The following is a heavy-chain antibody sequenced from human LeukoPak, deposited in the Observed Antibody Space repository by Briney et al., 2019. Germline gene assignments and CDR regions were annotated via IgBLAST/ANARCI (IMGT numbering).Heavy chain of an antibody. CDR1: GFMFSDSD. CDR2: LNNDGSST. CDR3: ARIAWDAFDI. V-gene: IGHV3-74*01. D-gene: IGHD2-15*01. J-gene: IGHJ3*02. Sequence: PGGSLRLSCTASGFMFSDSDMNWVRQAPGKGLVWVSRLNNDGSSTNYADSVKGRFTISRDNAKNTLYLQMNSLRAEDTAVYYCARIAWDAFDIWGQGTMVTVSS.